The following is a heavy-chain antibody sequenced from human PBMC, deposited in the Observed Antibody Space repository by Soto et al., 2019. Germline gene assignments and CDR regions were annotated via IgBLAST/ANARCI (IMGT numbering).Heavy chain of an antibody. V-gene: IGHV4-31*03. CDR1: GGSISSGGYY. D-gene: IGHD5-12*01. J-gene: IGHJ5*02. Sequence: QVQLQESGPGLVKPSQTLSLTCTVSGGSISSGGYYWSWIRQHPGKGLEWIGYIYYSGSTYYNPSLKSRVTISVDTSKKQFSLKLSSVTAADTTVYYCARVSLRFNWFDPWGQGTLVTVSS. CDR2: IYYSGST. CDR3: ARVSLRFNWFDP.